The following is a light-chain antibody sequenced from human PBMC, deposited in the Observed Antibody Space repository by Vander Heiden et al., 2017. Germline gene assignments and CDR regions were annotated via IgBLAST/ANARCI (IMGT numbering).Light chain of an antibody. J-gene: IGKJ1*01. CDR2: DAS. Sequence: DIQMTQSPSSLSASEGDRVTITCQASRDITKYIIWFQQKPGKAPQLLIYDASNLQTGVPSRCSGSGSGTDFTFTISGLQPEDIATYYCQQYADLPWTFGQGTKVQIK. CDR1: RDITKY. CDR3: QQYADLPWT. V-gene: IGKV1-33*01.